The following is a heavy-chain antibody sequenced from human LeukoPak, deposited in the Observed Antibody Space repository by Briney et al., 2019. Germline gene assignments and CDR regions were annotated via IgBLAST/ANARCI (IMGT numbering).Heavy chain of an antibody. CDR2: ISSSGSTI. D-gene: IGHD6-19*01. Sequence: GGSLRLSCAASGFRFSSYEMNCVRQAPGKGLEWVSYISSSGSTIYYADSVKGRFTISRDNAKNLVYLQMNSLRDDDTAVYYCARARSGWYMDYWGQGTLVTVSS. J-gene: IGHJ4*02. CDR3: ARARSGWYMDY. V-gene: IGHV3-48*03. CDR1: GFRFSSYE.